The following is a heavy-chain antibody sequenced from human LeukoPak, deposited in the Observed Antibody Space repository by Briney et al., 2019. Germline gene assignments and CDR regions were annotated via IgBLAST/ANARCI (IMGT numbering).Heavy chain of an antibody. J-gene: IGHJ3*02. CDR1: GFTFSDYY. CDR2: ISSSGSTI. Sequence: GGSLRLSCAASGFTFSDYYMSWIRQAPGKGLEWVSYISSSGSTIYCADSVKGRFTISRDNAKNSLYLQMNSLRAEDTAVYYCARDTGDYGDSDAFDIWGQGTMVTVSS. CDR3: ARDTGDYGDSDAFDI. D-gene: IGHD4-17*01. V-gene: IGHV3-11*04.